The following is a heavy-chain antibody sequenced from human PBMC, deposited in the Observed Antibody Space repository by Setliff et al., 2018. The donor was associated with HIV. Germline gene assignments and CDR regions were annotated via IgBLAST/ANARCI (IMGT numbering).Heavy chain of an antibody. CDR2: ISAYNGNT. CDR1: GYIFNNYG. D-gene: IGHD3-3*01. Sequence: GASVKVSCKPSGYIFNNYGFSWVQQAPGQGLEWVGWISAYNGNTNYAQKFQGRVTMTTDTSTSTAYMELRSLRSDDTAEYYCARDYYDFWSGHRSRDAFDVWGQGTTVT. V-gene: IGHV1-18*01. CDR3: ARDYYDFWSGHRSRDAFDV. J-gene: IGHJ3*01.